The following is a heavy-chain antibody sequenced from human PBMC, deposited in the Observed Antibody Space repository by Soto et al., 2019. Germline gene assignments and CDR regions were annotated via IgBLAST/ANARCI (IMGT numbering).Heavy chain of an antibody. V-gene: IGHV1-8*01. D-gene: IGHD4-4*01. CDR1: GYTFTSYD. J-gene: IGHJ4*02. Sequence: ASVKVSCKASGYTFTSYDINSVRQATGQGLEWMGWMNPHSGNTGYEQKFQGRVTMTRNTSISTAYMELSSLRSEYTAVYYCAREGYSNYDFAYWGQGTLVTVS. CDR2: MNPHSGNT. CDR3: AREGYSNYDFAY.